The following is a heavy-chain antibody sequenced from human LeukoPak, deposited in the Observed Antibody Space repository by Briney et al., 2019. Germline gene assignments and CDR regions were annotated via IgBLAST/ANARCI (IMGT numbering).Heavy chain of an antibody. V-gene: IGHV3-23*01. CDR3: AKRCSSTSCPFDY. D-gene: IGHD2-2*01. J-gene: IGHJ4*02. CDR1: GFTFSSYA. CDR2: ISSTGGST. Sequence: GGSLRLSCAASGFTFSSYAMSWVRKAPGKGLEWVSSISSTGGSTYYADSVKGRFTISRDNSKNTLYLQMNSLRAEDTAVYYCAKRCSSTSCPFDYWGQGTLVTVSS.